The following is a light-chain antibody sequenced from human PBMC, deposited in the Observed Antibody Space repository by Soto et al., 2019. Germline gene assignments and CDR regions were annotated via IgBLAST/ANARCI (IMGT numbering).Light chain of an antibody. V-gene: IGKV3-15*01. Sequence: EIVMTQSPGTLSVSPGEGATLFCRASQSVRTKLAWYQQRACQAPRLLMYGASTRATGIPDRFSGSGSGTEFTLTISSLQSEDFAVYYCQQYNSWPPITFGQGTRLEI. CDR1: QSVRTK. J-gene: IGKJ5*01. CDR2: GAS. CDR3: QQYNSWPPIT.